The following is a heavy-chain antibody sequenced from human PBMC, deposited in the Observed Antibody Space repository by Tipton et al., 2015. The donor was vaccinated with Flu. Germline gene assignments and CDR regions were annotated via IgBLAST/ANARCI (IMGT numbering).Heavy chain of an antibody. CDR1: GGSFSGYY. V-gene: IGHV4-34*01. CDR2: INHSGST. CDR3: ARGIGGYSSGWPRVYFDL. Sequence: GLVKPSETLSLTCAVYGGSFSGYYWSWIRQPPGKGLGWIGEINHSGSTNYNPSLKSRVTISVDTSKNQFSLKLSSVTAADTAVYYCARGIGGYSSGWPRVYFDLWGRGTLVTVSS. D-gene: IGHD6-19*01. J-gene: IGHJ2*01.